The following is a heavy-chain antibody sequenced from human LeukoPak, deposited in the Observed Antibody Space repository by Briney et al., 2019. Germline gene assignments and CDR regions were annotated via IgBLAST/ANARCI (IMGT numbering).Heavy chain of an antibody. V-gene: IGHV3-7*01. CDR2: IKQDGSEK. D-gene: IGHD2-15*01. CDR3: ARDGERVVVAARFDY. CDR1: GFTFSSYW. J-gene: IGHJ4*02. Sequence: PGGSLRLSCAASGFTFSSYWMSWVRQAPGKGLEWVANIKQDGSEKYYVDSVKGRFTISRDNAKNSLYLQMNSLRAEDTAVYYCARDGERVVVAARFDYWGQGTLVTVSS.